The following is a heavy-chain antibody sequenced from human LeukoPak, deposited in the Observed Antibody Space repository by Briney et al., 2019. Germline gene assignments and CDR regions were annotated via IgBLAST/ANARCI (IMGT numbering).Heavy chain of an antibody. CDR3: ARRTYRTLYFDY. J-gene: IGHJ4*02. V-gene: IGHV3-48*04. Sequence: GGSLRLSCAASGFTFSSYSMNWVRQAPGKGLEWVSYISSSGSTIYYADSVKGRFTISRDNAKNSLYLQMNSLRAEDTAVYYCARRTYRTLYFDYWGQGTLVTVSS. CDR2: ISSSGSTI. D-gene: IGHD2-2*01. CDR1: GFTFSSYS.